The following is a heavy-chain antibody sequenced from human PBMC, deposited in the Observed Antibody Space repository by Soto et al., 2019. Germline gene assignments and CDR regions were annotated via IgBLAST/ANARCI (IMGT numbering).Heavy chain of an antibody. Sequence: QITLKESGLVLVKPTQTLTLTCTFSGFSLSTSGLGVGWIRQPPGKALEWLALIYWDDDKRYRPSLRSRLTITTDTSKNQVVLTMTNMEPGDKATYYCGRRVQTRIFNYWGQGTLVTVSS. V-gene: IGHV2-5*02. CDR2: IYWDDDK. CDR1: GFSLSTSGLG. CDR3: GRRVQTRIFNY. J-gene: IGHJ4*02.